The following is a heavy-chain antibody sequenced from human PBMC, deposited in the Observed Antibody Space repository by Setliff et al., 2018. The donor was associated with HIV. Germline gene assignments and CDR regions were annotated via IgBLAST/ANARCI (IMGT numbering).Heavy chain of an antibody. CDR3: ARDRSHSSMGATDRPIDY. J-gene: IGHJ4*02. CDR1: GYTFTSYY. Sequence: VASVKVSCKASGYTFTSYYMHWVRQAPGQGLEWMGIINPSGGSTSYAQKFQGRVTMTRDTSTSAVYMELSSLRSEDTAVYYCARDRSHSSMGATDRPIDYWGQGTLVTVSS. CDR2: INPSGGST. D-gene: IGHD1-26*01. V-gene: IGHV1-46*01.